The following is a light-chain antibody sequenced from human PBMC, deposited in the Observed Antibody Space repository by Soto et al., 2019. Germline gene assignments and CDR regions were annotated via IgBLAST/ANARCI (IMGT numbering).Light chain of an antibody. CDR2: AAS. Sequence: DIQMTQSPSSLSAFVGDRVTITCRSSQTISSYLNWYQQKPGKAPKVLIYAASYLQTGVSSRFSGRGSGTDFTLTIDSLQPEDAATYYCQPSYIIFTFGPGTKVAI. J-gene: IGKJ3*01. CDR1: QTISSY. V-gene: IGKV1-39*01. CDR3: QPSYIIFT.